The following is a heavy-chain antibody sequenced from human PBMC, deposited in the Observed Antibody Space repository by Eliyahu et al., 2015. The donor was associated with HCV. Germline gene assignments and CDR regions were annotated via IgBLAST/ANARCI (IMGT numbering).Heavy chain of an antibody. CDR2: IYWDDDK. D-gene: IGHD6-25*01. CDR1: XFXFSTHGXG. CDR3: AYKRLATSESGWFDP. Sequence: QITLKESGPTLVKPTQTLTLTCTFSXFXFSTHGXGVGWIRQPPGKALEWLXFIYWDDDKRYSPSLKSRLTITKDTSKNQVVLTMTNMDPVDTATYYCAYKRLATSESGWFDPWGQGTLVTVSS. V-gene: IGHV2-5*02. J-gene: IGHJ5*02.